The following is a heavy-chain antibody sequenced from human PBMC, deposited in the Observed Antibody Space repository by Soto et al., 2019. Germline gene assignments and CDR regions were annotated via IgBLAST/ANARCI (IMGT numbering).Heavy chain of an antibody. CDR2: IIPIFGTA. J-gene: IGHJ4*02. V-gene: IGHV1-69*06. Sequence: SVKVSCKASGGTFSSYAISWVRQAPGQGLEWMGGIIPIFGTANYAQKFQGRVTITADKSTSTAYMELSSLRSEDTAVYYCARVRGRVPAAITGTTGGPFDYWGQGTLVTVPQ. CDR3: ARVRGRVPAAITGTTGGPFDY. D-gene: IGHD2-2*02. CDR1: GGTFSSYA.